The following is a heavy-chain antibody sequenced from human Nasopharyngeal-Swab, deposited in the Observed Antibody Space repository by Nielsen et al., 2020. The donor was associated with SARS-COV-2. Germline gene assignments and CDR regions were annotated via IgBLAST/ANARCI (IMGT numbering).Heavy chain of an antibody. J-gene: IGHJ4*02. CDR2: IYYSGST. V-gene: IGHV4-39*01. Sequence: SETLSLTCTVSGGSISSSSYYWGWIRQPPGKGLEWIGSIYYSGSTYYNPSLKSRVTISVDTSKNQFSLKLSSVTAADTAVYYCATQTMVVTPALFDHWGQGTLVTVSS. D-gene: IGHD4-23*01. CDR1: GGSISSSSYY. CDR3: ATQTMVVTPALFDH.